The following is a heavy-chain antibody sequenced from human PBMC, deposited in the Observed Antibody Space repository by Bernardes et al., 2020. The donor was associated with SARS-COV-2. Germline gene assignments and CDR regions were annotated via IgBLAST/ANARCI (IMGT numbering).Heavy chain of an antibody. D-gene: IGHD1-26*01. CDR2: ITDSGDST. V-gene: IGHV3-23*01. Sequence: GGSLRLSCEVSGFTYSSYTMNWVRQAPGKGLEWVSTITDSGDSTYYADSVKGRFTISRDNSKDRLYLQMNSLRAEDTAVYFCAKRRVEWDLLHYFDSWGQGTLVTVSS. CDR3: AKRRVEWDLLHYFDS. J-gene: IGHJ4*02. CDR1: GFTYSSYT.